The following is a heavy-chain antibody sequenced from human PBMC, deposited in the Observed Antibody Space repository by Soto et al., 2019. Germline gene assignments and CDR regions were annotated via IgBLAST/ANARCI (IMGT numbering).Heavy chain of an antibody. J-gene: IGHJ4*02. CDR3: ARVAAGTVFDY. CDR1: GYTFTNYY. Sequence: ASVKVSCKASGYTFTNYYMHWVRQAPGQGLEWMGIINPSGGSTSYAQKFQGRVTMTRDTSTSTVYMELSSLRSEDTAVYYCARVAAGTVFDYWGQGTPVTVSS. D-gene: IGHD6-13*01. CDR2: INPSGGST. V-gene: IGHV1-46*03.